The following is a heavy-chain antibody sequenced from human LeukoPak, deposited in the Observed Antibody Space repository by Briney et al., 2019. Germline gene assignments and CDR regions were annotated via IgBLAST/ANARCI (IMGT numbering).Heavy chain of an antibody. D-gene: IGHD6-13*01. CDR1: GGSISGYY. Sequence: SETLSLNCTVSGGSISGYYWIWIPQPPGKGLEWIGYIYYSGSTNYNHSLKSRVTISVDTSKNQFSLKLSSVTAADTAVYYCARVIAAAGTEWFDPWGQGTLVTVSS. V-gene: IGHV4-59*01. J-gene: IGHJ5*02. CDR3: ARVIAAAGTEWFDP. CDR2: IYYSGST.